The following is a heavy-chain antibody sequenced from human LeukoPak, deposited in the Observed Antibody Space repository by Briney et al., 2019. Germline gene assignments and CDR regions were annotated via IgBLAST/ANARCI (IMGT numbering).Heavy chain of an antibody. CDR3: GTTGITMIVVDAFDI. D-gene: IGHD3-22*01. V-gene: IGHV1-24*01. CDR1: GYTLTELS. CDR2: FDPEDGET. Sequence: ASVKVSCKVSGYTLTELSMHWVRQAPGKGLEWMGGFDPEDGETIYAQKFQGRVTMTEDTSTDTAYMELSSLRSEDTAVYYCGTTGITMIVVDAFDIWGQGTMVTVSS. J-gene: IGHJ3*02.